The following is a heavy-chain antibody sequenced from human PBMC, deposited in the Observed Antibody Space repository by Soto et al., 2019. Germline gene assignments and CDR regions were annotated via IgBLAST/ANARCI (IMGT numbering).Heavy chain of an antibody. Sequence: SETLSLTCAVYGGSFSGYYWSWIRQPPGKGLEWIGEINHSGSTNYNPSLKSRVTISVDTSKNQFSLKLSSVTAADTAVYYCARAGDTINWFDPWGQGTLVTVSS. V-gene: IGHV4-34*01. CDR1: GGSFSGYY. D-gene: IGHD2-2*02. CDR3: ARAGDTINWFDP. CDR2: INHSGST. J-gene: IGHJ5*02.